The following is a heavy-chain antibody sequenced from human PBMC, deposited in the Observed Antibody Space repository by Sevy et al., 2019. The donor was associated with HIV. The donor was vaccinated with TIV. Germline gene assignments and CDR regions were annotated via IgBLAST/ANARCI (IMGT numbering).Heavy chain of an antibody. CDR2: INWNGGDT. D-gene: IGHD3-16*01. CDR1: GFTFDNYG. J-gene: IGHJ4*02. Sequence: GGSLRLSCAASGFTFDNYGMTWVRQAPGKGLGWVSGINWNGGDTGYADSMKGRFTISRDNAKDSLYLQMNSLRAEDTALYYCARDWGNGLDYWGQGTLVTVSS. CDR3: ARDWGNGLDY. V-gene: IGHV3-20*04.